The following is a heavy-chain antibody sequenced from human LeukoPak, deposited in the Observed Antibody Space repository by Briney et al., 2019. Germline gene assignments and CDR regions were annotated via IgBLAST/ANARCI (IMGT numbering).Heavy chain of an antibody. CDR1: GYSFTSYW. Sequence: RGESLKISCKGSGYSFTSYWIGWVRQMPGKGLEWMGIIYPGDSDTRYSPSFQGQVTISADKSISTAYLQRSSLKASDTAMYYCARPTAARRDGYSLDYWGQGTLVTVSS. D-gene: IGHD5-24*01. V-gene: IGHV5-51*01. CDR3: ARPTAARRDGYSLDY. CDR2: IYPGDSDT. J-gene: IGHJ4*02.